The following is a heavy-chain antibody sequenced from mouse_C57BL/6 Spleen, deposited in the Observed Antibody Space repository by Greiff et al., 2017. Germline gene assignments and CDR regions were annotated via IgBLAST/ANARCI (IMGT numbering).Heavy chain of an antibody. V-gene: IGHV1-18*01. J-gene: IGHJ4*01. CDR3: ARRYYGSSYDAMDD. Sequence: EVQLQQSGPELVKPGASVKIPCKASGYTFTDYNLDWVKQSHGKSLEWIGDINPNNGGTIYNQKFKVKATLTVDKSSSTAYMELRSLTSEDTAVYYCARRYYGSSYDAMDDGGQGTSVTVAS. CDR1: GYTFTDYN. CDR2: INPNNGGT. D-gene: IGHD1-1*01.